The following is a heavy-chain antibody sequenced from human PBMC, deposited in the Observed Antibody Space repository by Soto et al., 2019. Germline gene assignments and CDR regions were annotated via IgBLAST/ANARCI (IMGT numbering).Heavy chain of an antibody. J-gene: IGHJ6*02. Sequence: GGSLRLSCAASGFTFSYAWMSWVRQAPGKGLEWVANIKQDGSEKYYVDSVKGRFTISRDNAKNSLYLQMNSLRAEDTAVYYCARVSSSSSVYYYYYGMDVWGQGTTVTVSS. D-gene: IGHD6-6*01. CDR1: GFTFSYAW. CDR2: IKQDGSEK. CDR3: ARVSSSSSVYYYYYGMDV. V-gene: IGHV3-7*03.